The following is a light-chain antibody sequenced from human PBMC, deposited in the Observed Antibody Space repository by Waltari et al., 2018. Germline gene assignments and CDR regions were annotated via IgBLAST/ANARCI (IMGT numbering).Light chain of an antibody. Sequence: QSVVTQPPSASGTPGQRVTLPCSGSSSNIGSDIVNWYQQFPGTAPKLLIYANNKRPSGVPGRFSASRSGTSASLVISGLQFEDEADYYCATWDASLDTWVFGGGTKVTVL. J-gene: IGLJ3*02. CDR2: ANN. V-gene: IGLV1-44*01. CDR1: SSNIGSDI. CDR3: ATWDASLDTWV.